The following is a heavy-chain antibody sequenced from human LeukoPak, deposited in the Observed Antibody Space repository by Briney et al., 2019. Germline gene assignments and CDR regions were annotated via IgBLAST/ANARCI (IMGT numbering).Heavy chain of an antibody. CDR3: ARDPSGSHFDY. V-gene: IGHV4-4*07. J-gene: IGHJ4*02. Sequence: PSETLSLTCTVSGYSISSGYYWSWIRQPAGKGLEWIGRIYTSGSTNYNPSLKSRVTMSVDTSKNQFSLKLSSVTAADTAVYYCARDPSGSHFDYWGQGTLVTVSS. CDR2: IYTSGST. CDR1: GYSISSGYY. D-gene: IGHD3-10*01.